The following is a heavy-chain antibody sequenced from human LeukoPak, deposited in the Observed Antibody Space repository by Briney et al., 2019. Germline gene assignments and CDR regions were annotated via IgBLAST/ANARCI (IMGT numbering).Heavy chain of an antibody. Sequence: SETLSLTCTVSGRSISSSSYYWGWIRQPPGKGLEWIGSIYYSGSTYYNPSLKSRVTISVDTSKNQFSLKLSSVTAADTAVYYCARQLYYYDREAAGAFDIWGQGTMVTVSS. J-gene: IGHJ3*02. V-gene: IGHV4-39*01. CDR2: IYYSGST. D-gene: IGHD3-22*01. CDR1: GRSISSSSYY. CDR3: ARQLYYYDREAAGAFDI.